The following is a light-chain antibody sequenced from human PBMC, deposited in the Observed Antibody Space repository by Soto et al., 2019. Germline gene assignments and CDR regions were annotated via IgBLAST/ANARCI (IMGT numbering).Light chain of an antibody. V-gene: IGLV2-14*03. Sequence: QAVVTQPASVSGSPGQSITISCTGTSSDVGGYNHVSWYQQHPGKAPRLMIYDVSNRPSRVSDRFSGSKSGNTASLTISGLQAEDEAEYYCSSYTTSSTYVFGTGARLTVL. CDR2: DVS. CDR3: SSYTTSSTYV. CDR1: SSDVGGYNH. J-gene: IGLJ1*01.